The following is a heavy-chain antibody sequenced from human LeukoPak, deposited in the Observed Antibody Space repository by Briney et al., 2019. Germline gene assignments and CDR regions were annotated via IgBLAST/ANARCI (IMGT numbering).Heavy chain of an antibody. Sequence: ASVKVSCKASGYTFTSYYMHWVRQAPGQGLEWMGIINPSGGSTSYAQKFQGRVTMTRDTSTSTVYMELSSLRSEDTAVYYCARGEAVTPFSKEYYYYYGMDVWGQGTTVTVSS. CDR3: ARGEAVTPFSKEYYYYYGMDV. CDR2: INPSGGST. D-gene: IGHD4-17*01. V-gene: IGHV1-46*01. CDR1: GYTFTSYY. J-gene: IGHJ6*02.